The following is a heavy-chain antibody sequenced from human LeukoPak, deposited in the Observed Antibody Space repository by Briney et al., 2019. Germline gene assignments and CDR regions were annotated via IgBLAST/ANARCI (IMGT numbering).Heavy chain of an antibody. J-gene: IGHJ4*02. CDR2: IYHSGST. CDR3: ARGLSSSWSHFDY. D-gene: IGHD6-13*01. V-gene: IGHV4-4*02. Sequence: SETLSLTCAVSGGSISSSNRWSWVRPPPGKGLEWIGEIYHSGSTNYNPSLKSRVTISVDKSKNQFSLRLSSVTAADTAVYYCARGLSSSWSHFDYWGQGTLVSVSS. CDR1: GGSISSSNR.